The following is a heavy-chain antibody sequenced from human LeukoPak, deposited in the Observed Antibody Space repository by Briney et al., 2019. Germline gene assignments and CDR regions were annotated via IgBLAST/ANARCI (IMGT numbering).Heavy chain of an antibody. J-gene: IGHJ4*02. CDR1: GFTFSSYS. V-gene: IGHV3-21*01. CDR3: ARGGAQYCGGDCSNFDY. Sequence: GGSLRLSCAASGFTFSSYSMNWVRQAPGKGLEWVSSINSFSSYIYYADSVKGRFTISRDNAKNSLYLQMNSLRAEDTAVYYCARGGAQYCGGDCSNFDYWGQGTLVTVSS. CDR2: INSFSSYI. D-gene: IGHD2-21*01.